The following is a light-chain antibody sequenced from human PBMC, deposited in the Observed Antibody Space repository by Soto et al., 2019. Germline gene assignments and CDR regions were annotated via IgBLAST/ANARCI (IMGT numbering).Light chain of an antibody. CDR1: SSNLGAGYD. CDR3: QSYDSRVSNSYV. J-gene: IGLJ1*01. Sequence: QSVLTQSPSVSGAPGQTVTISCTGSSSNLGAGYDVHWYQQLPGTAPKLFIYDNSNRTSGVPDRFSGSKSGTSASLAITGLQAEDEADYYCQSYDSRVSNSYVFGTGTKLTVL. CDR2: DNS. V-gene: IGLV1-40*01.